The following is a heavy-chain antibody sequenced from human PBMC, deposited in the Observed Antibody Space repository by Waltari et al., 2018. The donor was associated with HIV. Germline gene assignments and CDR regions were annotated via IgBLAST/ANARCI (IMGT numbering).Heavy chain of an antibody. CDR3: ARTYDILTGFGWFDP. J-gene: IGHJ5*02. CDR1: GYTFTTYP. CDR2: ITAGNGNT. D-gene: IGHD3-9*01. V-gene: IGHV1-3*01. Sequence: QVQLVQSGAEVKNPGASVKVSCKASGYTFTTYPIHWVRQAPGQRLEWMGWITAGNGNTKYSQNFQDRVTFTRDTSASTAYMELSSLRSEDTALYYCARTYDILTGFGWFDPWGQGTLVTVSS.